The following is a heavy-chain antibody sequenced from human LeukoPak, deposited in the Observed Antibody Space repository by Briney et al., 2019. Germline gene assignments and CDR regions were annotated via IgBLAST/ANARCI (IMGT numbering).Heavy chain of an antibody. V-gene: IGHV4-59*01. CDR1: GGSISSYY. CDR3: ARVGDIVVVPAANPVSTWFDP. CDR2: IYYSGST. J-gene: IGHJ5*02. D-gene: IGHD2-2*01. Sequence: SSETLSLTCTVSGGSISSYYWSWIRQTPGKGLERIGYIYYSGSTNYNPSLKSRVTISVDTSKNQFSLKLSSVTAADTAVYYCARVGDIVVVPAANPVSTWFDPWGQGTLVTVSS.